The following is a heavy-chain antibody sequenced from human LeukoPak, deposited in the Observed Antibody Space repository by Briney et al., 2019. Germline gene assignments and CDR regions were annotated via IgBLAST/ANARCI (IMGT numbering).Heavy chain of an antibody. D-gene: IGHD3-16*01. CDR3: ATRVGEWSIRGFDY. CDR2: ISSSSSYI. Sequence: GGSLRLSCAASGFTFSSYSMNWVRQAPGKGLEWVSSISSSSSYIYYADSVKGRFTISRDNAKNSLYLQMNSLRAEDTAVYYCATRVGEWSIRGFDYWGQGTLVTVSS. CDR1: GFTFSSYS. J-gene: IGHJ4*02. V-gene: IGHV3-21*01.